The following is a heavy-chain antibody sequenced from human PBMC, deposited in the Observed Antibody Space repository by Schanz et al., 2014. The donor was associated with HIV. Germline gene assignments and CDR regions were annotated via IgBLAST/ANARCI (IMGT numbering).Heavy chain of an antibody. V-gene: IGHV3-9*01. CDR1: RFTFDDYA. D-gene: IGHD4-4*01. Sequence: EVQLVESGGGLVQPGKSLRLSCAASRFTFDDYAMHWVRQAPGKGLEWVSSISWNSGSVDYADSVKGRFTISRDNAKRSVYLQMNTLRAEDTAVYYCAKDVTTVRTYGMDVGGRGTTVTVS. J-gene: IGHJ6*02. CDR3: AKDVTTVRTYGMDV. CDR2: ISWNSGSV.